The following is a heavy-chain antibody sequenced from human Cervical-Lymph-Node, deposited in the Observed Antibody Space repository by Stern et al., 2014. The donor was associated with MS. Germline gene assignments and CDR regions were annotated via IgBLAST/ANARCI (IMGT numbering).Heavy chain of an antibody. D-gene: IGHD2-2*01. J-gene: IGHJ4*02. Sequence: QVTLKESGPALVKPTETLTLTCTFSGFSLKTNAMCVSWIRQSPGKALEWLARIHGGDEKYYSRTLETRLTISKDTSTNQVVLTIANMDPVDSGTYYCAHGFNGCYWADYWGQGTLVTVSS. CDR1: GFSLKTNAMC. V-gene: IGHV2-70*15. CDR3: AHGFNGCYWADY. CDR2: IHGGDEK.